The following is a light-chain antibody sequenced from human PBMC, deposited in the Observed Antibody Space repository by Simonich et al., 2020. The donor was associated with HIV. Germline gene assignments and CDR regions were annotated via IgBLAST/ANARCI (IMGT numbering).Light chain of an antibody. CDR2: EAS. CDR3: QQYNNYPKT. CDR1: QSIDNW. V-gene: IGKV1-5*03. J-gene: IGKJ1*01. Sequence: DIQMPQSPSTLSAHVGDRVTITCRASQSIDNWLAWYQQKPGKAPKLLVYEASSLQSGVPSRFSGSGSGAEFTLTISSLQPDDFATYYCQQYNNYPKTFGQGTKVEIK.